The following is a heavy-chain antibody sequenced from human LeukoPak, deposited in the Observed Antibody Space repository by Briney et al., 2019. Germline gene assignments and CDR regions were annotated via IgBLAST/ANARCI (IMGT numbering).Heavy chain of an antibody. Sequence: SETLSLTCTVSGDSISSYYWSWIRQPPGKGLEWIGYIYYSGSTNYNPSLKSRVTISVDTSKNQFSLKLSSVTAADTAVYYCARPHGSGGYWFDPWGQGTLVTVSS. D-gene: IGHD3-10*01. CDR3: ARPHGSGGYWFDP. CDR2: IYYSGST. CDR1: GDSISSYY. J-gene: IGHJ5*02. V-gene: IGHV4-59*01.